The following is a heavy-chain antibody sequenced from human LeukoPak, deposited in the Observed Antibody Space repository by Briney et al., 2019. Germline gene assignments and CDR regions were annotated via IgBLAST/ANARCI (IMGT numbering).Heavy chain of an antibody. CDR3: ARDYSSESYTFDY. V-gene: IGHV3-30*02. J-gene: IGHJ4*02. CDR2: ISNSAKTK. CDR1: GFTFSSHG. D-gene: IGHD3-10*01. Sequence: PGGSLRLSCAASGFTFSSHGVHWVRQAPGKGLEWVAFISNSAKTKYYEDSVKGRFTISRDNSKNMMYLQMNSLRPEDTALYYCARDYSSESYTFDYWGQGTLVTVSS.